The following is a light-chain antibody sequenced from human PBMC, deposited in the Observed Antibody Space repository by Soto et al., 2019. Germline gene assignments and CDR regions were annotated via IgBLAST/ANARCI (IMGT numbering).Light chain of an antibody. J-gene: IGKJ2*01. CDR2: GAS. V-gene: IGKV1-39*01. CDR3: QQTYTIPFA. Sequence: IQMTQSPSSLSASVGDRVTITCQATQDIRKYLNWYQHKPGKAPKLLIYGASTLQSGVSSRFTGSASGTDFTLTIDNLQAEDFATYYCQQTYTIPFAFGQGTKLEI. CDR1: QDIRKY.